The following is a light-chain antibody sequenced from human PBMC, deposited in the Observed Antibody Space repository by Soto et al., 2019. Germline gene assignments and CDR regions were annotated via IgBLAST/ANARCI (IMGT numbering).Light chain of an antibody. CDR3: ETWDSNTWV. Sequence: QPVLTQSSSASASLGSSVKLTCTLSSGHSSYIIAWHQQQPGKAPRYLMKLEGSGSYNKGSGVPDRFSGSSSGADRYLTISNLQFXDEADYYCETWDSNTWVFGGGTKL. V-gene: IGLV4-60*02. CDR1: SGHSSYI. J-gene: IGLJ3*02. CDR2: LEGSGSY.